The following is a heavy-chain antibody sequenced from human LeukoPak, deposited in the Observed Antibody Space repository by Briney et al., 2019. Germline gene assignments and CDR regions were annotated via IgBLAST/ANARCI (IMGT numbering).Heavy chain of an antibody. CDR3: AAQYSGYVRLDY. CDR2: ISHSGST. CDR1: GGSFSDYY. J-gene: IGHJ4*02. Sequence: SETLSLTCAVYGGSFSDYYWSWIRQPPGKGLEWIGEISHSGSTNYNPSLKSRVTMSVDTSKNQFSLKLTSVTATDTAVYYCAAQYSGYVRLDYWGQGTLVTVSS. V-gene: IGHV4-34*01. D-gene: IGHD5-12*01.